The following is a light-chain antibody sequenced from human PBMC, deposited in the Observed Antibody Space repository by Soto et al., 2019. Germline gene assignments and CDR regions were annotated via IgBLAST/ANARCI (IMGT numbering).Light chain of an antibody. J-gene: IGLJ3*02. CDR2: ANN. V-gene: IGLV1-44*01. CDR3: AAWDDRLNGPV. CDR1: RSNIGSNT. Sequence: QPVLNQSPSASGTPGQRATISCSGSRSNIGSNTVNWYQQVPGTAPRLLIYANNQRPSGVPDRFSGSKSGTSASLAISGLQSEDEADYYCAAWDDRLNGPVFGGGTKVTVL.